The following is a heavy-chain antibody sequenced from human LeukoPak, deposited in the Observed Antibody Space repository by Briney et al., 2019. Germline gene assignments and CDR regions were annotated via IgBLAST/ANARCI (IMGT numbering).Heavy chain of an antibody. D-gene: IGHD6-13*01. Sequence: SETLSLTCAVSGVSISSYYWSWIRQHPGKGLEWIGYLSDVGTNDYNPSLKGRVTISRDTSKNQFSLRMNSLTAADTAVYYCARDSSARYSSSWYVVGDFDYWGQGTRSPSPQ. V-gene: IGHV4-59*12. CDR3: ARDSSARYSSSWYVVGDFDY. J-gene: IGHJ4*02. CDR1: GVSISSYY. CDR2: LSDVGTN.